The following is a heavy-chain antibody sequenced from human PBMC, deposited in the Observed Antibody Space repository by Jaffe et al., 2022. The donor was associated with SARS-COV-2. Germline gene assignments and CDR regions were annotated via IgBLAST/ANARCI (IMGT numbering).Heavy chain of an antibody. D-gene: IGHD2-15*01. CDR1: GGSFSGYY. Sequence: QVQLQQWGAGLLKPSETLSLTCAVYGGSFSGYYWSWIRQPPGKGLEWIGEINHSGSTNYNPSLKSRVTISVDTSKNQFSLKLSSVTAADTAVYYCARRRSMGRMFDPWGQGTLVTVSS. V-gene: IGHV4-34*01. J-gene: IGHJ5*02. CDR3: ARRRSMGRMFDP. CDR2: INHSGST.